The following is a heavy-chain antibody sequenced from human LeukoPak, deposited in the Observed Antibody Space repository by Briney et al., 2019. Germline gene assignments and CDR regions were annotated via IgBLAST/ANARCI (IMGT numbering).Heavy chain of an antibody. Sequence: PGGSLRLSCADSGFTFSSYSMNWVRQAPGKGLEWVSFITSSSGTIYYANSVKGRFTISRDSAKSSLYLQMNSLRVEDTAVYYCAKDYYDSTYYFDYWGQGTLVTVSS. D-gene: IGHD3-22*01. J-gene: IGHJ4*02. V-gene: IGHV3-48*04. CDR2: ITSSSGTI. CDR1: GFTFSSYS. CDR3: AKDYYDSTYYFDY.